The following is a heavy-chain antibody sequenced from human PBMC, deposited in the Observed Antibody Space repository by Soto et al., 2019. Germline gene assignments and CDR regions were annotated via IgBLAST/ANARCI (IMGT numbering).Heavy chain of an antibody. CDR2: VNWNGGST. CDR3: VRGASLNFDY. J-gene: IGHJ4*02. D-gene: IGHD1-26*01. Sequence: GGSLRLSCAASGFTFSSYGMSWARQAPGKGLEWVSGVNWNGGSTGYADSVKGRFTISRDNAKNSLYLQMNSLRAEDTAFYYCVRGASLNFDYWGQGTLVTVSS. CDR1: GFTFSSYG. V-gene: IGHV3-20*04.